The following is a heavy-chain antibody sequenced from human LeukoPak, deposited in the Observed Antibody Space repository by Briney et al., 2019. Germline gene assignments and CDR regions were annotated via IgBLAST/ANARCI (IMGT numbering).Heavy chain of an antibody. D-gene: IGHD3-10*01. V-gene: IGHV4-59*01. CDR3: ARDLYYGSGTQ. Sequence: SETLSLTCTVSGGSISSYYWSWIRQPPGKGLEWIGYIYYSGSTNYNPSLKSRVTISVDTSKNQFSLKLSSVTAADTAVYYCARDLYYGSGTQWGQGTLVTVSS. J-gene: IGHJ4*02. CDR1: GGSISSYY. CDR2: IYYSGST.